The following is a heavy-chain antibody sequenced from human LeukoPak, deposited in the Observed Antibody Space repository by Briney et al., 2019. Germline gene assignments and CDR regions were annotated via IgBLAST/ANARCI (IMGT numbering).Heavy chain of an antibody. Sequence: GGSLRLSCAASGITFNNYGMHWVRQGPGKGLEWVAFIRHDGSTKYYADSVKGRFTISRDNSKNTLYLQMNSLRAEDTAVYYCAREQERDTAMVIWGQGTLVTVSS. V-gene: IGHV3-30*02. J-gene: IGHJ4*02. D-gene: IGHD5-18*01. CDR1: GITFNNYG. CDR2: IRHDGSTK. CDR3: AREQERDTAMVI.